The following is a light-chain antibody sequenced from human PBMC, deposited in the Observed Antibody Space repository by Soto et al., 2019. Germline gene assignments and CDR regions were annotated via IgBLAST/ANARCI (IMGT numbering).Light chain of an antibody. Sequence: IVLTQSPVTLALSPGERAVLSCRASQSVSTSLAWYQHKPGQAPRLFIYDASKRAPGVPARFSGSGSGTDFTLTISSLEPEDFAFYYCQVRDVWPSFGQGTKVEIK. J-gene: IGKJ1*01. CDR1: QSVSTS. CDR2: DAS. V-gene: IGKV3-11*01. CDR3: QVRDVWPS.